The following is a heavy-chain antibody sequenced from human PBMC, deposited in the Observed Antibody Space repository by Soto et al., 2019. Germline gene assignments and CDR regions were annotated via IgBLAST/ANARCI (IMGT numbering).Heavy chain of an antibody. CDR1: GFTFTSSA. D-gene: IGHD6-19*01. CDR2: TVVGSGNT. V-gene: IGHV1-58*01. Sequence: SVKVSCQASGFTFTSSAVQWVRQARGQRLEWIGWTVVGSGNTNYAQKFQERVTITRDMSTSTAYMELSSLRSEDTAVYYCAAAEGGPMAGAYWRHGTLVPVSS. J-gene: IGHJ4*01. CDR3: AAAEGGPMAGAY.